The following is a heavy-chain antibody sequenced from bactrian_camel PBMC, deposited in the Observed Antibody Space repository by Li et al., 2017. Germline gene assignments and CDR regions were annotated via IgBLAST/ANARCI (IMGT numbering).Heavy chain of an antibody. J-gene: IGHJ4*01. Sequence: HVQLVESGGGLVPPGGSLTLSCVASGFTFLAYGMSWVRQAPGKGLEWVSGINNAGTTTDSADSVKGRFTISRDNAENILYLQMTALEPEDMALYYCAARPLAGNSPIAYDYWGQGTQVTVS. D-gene: IGHD6*01. V-gene: IGHV3-2*01. CDR1: GFTFLAYG. CDR3: AARPLAGNSPIAYDY. CDR2: INNAGTTT.